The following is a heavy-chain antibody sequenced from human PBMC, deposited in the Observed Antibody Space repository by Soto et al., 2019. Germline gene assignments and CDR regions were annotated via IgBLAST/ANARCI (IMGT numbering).Heavy chain of an antibody. CDR1: GFTFSSYE. V-gene: IGHV3-48*03. Sequence: PGGSLRRSXAPSGFTFSSYEMNWVRQAPGKGLEWVSYISVSGTMRFYADAVKGRFTISRDNTKKILYLQMNSLRAEDTALYYCATAGLTGTVWGQGTTVTVSS. CDR3: ATAGLTGTV. CDR2: ISVSGTMR. D-gene: IGHD3-9*01. J-gene: IGHJ6*02.